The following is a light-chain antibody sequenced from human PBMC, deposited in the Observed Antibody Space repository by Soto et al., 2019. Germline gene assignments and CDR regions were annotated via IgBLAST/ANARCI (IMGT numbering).Light chain of an antibody. V-gene: IGLV2-14*03. J-gene: IGLJ1*01. CDR3: SLYTSENAYV. Sequence: QSVLTQPASVSGSPGQSITISCTGTSSDVDTYIYISWYQQHPGKAPKLIIYDVTNRPPGVSNRFSGSKSGNTASLTISGLQAADEADYYCSLYTSENAYVFGTGTKVTV. CDR1: SSDVDTYIY. CDR2: DVT.